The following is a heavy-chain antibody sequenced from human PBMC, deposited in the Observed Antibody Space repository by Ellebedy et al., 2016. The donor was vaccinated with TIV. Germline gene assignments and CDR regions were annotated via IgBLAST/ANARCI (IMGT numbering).Heavy chain of an antibody. Sequence: GESLKISCAASGFTFSIFAMTWVRQAPGKGLEWVSAISDTGTNTYYGDSVRGRFTISRDNSKYTLSLQMNSLRDEDTAVYYCAREPNGWYHFDSWGQGTLVTVSS. V-gene: IGHV3-23*01. CDR3: AREPNGWYHFDS. J-gene: IGHJ4*02. CDR1: GFTFSIFA. CDR2: ISDTGTNT. D-gene: IGHD6-19*01.